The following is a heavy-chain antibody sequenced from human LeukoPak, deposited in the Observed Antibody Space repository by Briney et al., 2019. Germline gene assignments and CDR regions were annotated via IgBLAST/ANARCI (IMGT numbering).Heavy chain of an antibody. CDR2: IYSSGST. CDR1: GGSISSYY. J-gene: IGHJ4*02. V-gene: IGHV4-59*01. Sequence: NSSETLSLTCTVSGGSISSYYWSWIRQPPGKGLEWIGYIYSSGSTNYNPSLKSRLTISVDASKNQFSLRLTSVTAADTAVYYCARAYYYGSGSHGLDYWGQGTLVTVSS. CDR3: ARAYYYGSGSHGLDY. D-gene: IGHD3-10*01.